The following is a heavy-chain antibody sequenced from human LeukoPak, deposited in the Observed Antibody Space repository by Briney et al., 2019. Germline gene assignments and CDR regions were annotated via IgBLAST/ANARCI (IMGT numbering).Heavy chain of an antibody. CDR2: IYHTGST. V-gene: IGHV4-61*01. Sequence: SETLSLTCTVSGRSFSNDNYYWSWIRQPPGKGLEWIGNIYHTGSTNYNPSLSSRVTLSLDTSKNQFSLTLNFVTAADTAIYYCTGDNDANWSYSWGQGTLVTVSS. CDR3: TGDNDANWSYS. J-gene: IGHJ5*01. CDR1: GRSFSNDNYY.